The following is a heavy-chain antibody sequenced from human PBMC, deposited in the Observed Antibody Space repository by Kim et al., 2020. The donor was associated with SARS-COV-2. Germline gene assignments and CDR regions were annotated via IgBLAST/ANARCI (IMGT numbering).Heavy chain of an antibody. Sequence: GGSLRLSCAASGFTFSGHDINWVRQAPGKGLEWVSYISSSGRTIFYADSVKGRFTISRDNAKNSLYLQMNSLRAEDTAVYFCALQPSRSLPPSADYWGQGTLVTVSS. CDR1: GFTFSGHD. V-gene: IGHV3-48*03. J-gene: IGHJ4*02. CDR2: ISSSGRTI. CDR3: ALQPSRSLPPSADY. D-gene: IGHD3-10*01.